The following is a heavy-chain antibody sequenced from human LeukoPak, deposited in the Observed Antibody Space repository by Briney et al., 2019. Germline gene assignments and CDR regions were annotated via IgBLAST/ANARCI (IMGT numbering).Heavy chain of an antibody. CDR2: TYYRSKWYN. CDR3: ARDSGRVSPYYDFWSGPIGHYGMDV. V-gene: IGHV6-1*01. J-gene: IGHJ6*02. Sequence: SQTLSLTCAISGDSVSSNSAAWNWIRQSPSRGLEWLGRTYYRSKWYNDYAVSVKSRITINPDTSKNQFSLQLSSVTPEDTAVYYCARDSGRVSPYYDFWSGPIGHYGMDVWGQGTTVTVSS. D-gene: IGHD3-3*01. CDR1: GDSVSSNSAA.